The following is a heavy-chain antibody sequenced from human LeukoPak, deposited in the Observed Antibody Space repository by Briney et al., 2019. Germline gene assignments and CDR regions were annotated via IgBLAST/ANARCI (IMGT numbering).Heavy chain of an antibody. CDR1: GGSISGHY. D-gene: IGHD1-7*01. V-gene: IGHV4-59*11. Sequence: PSETLPLTCKVSGGSISGHYWNWIRQPPGKGLEWIGNIDSSGSTTYNPSLKSRVTISLDKSRNQFSLKLSSVTAADTAVYYCARGTAAGITGTTYAYWGQGTLVAVSS. CDR2: IDSSGST. CDR3: ARGTAAGITGTTYAY. J-gene: IGHJ4*02.